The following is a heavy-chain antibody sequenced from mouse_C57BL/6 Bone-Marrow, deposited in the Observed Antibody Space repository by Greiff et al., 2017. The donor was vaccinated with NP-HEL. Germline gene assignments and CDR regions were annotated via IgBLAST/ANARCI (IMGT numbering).Heavy chain of an antibody. CDR3: TRKSLLLRYFDY. J-gene: IGHJ2*01. Sequence: QVQLQQSGAELVKPGASVKISCKASGYAFSSYWMNWVKQRPGKGLEWIGQIYPGDGDTKYNGKFKGKATLTADKASSTAYMQLSSLTSADSAVYICTRKSLLLRYFDYWGQGTTLTVSS. D-gene: IGHD1-1*01. CDR1: GYAFSSYW. CDR2: IYPGDGDT. V-gene: IGHV1-80*01.